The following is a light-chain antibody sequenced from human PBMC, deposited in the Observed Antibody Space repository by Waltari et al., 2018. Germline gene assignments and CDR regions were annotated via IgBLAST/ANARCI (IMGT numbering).Light chain of an antibody. CDR2: LGS. V-gene: IGKV2-28*01. Sequence: DIVMTQSPLSLPVTPGEPASISCRSSQSLLHSNGYNYLDWYLRKPGQSPQLLIYLGSNRASGVPDRFSGGGSGTDFTLKISRVEAEDVGVYYCMQALQTPLTFGGGTKVEIK. CDR1: QSLLHSNGYNY. J-gene: IGKJ4*01. CDR3: MQALQTPLT.